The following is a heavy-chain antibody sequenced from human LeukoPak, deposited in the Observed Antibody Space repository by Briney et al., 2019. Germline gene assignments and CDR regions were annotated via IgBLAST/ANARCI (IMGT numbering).Heavy chain of an antibody. CDR1: GYTFTGYY. Sequence: ASVKVSCKASGYTFTGYYMHWVRQAPGQGLEWMGWINPNSGGTNYAQKFQGRVTMTRDTSISTAYMELSRLRSDDTAVYYCARASIVGATWVDYWGQGTLVTVSS. CDR2: INPNSGGT. J-gene: IGHJ4*02. D-gene: IGHD1-26*01. V-gene: IGHV1-2*02. CDR3: ARASIVGATWVDY.